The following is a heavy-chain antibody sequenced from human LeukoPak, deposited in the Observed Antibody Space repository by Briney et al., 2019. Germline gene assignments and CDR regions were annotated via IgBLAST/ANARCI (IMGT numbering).Heavy chain of an antibody. CDR3: ARVVGVLNWFDP. CDR1: GYTFTSYY. J-gene: IGHJ5*02. V-gene: IGHV1-18*04. D-gene: IGHD3-10*01. Sequence: ASVKVSCKASGYTFTSYYMHWVRQAPGQGLEWMGWISAYNGNTNYAQKLQGRVTMTTDTSTSTAYMELRSLRSDDTAVYYCARVVGVLNWFDPWGQGTLVTVSS. CDR2: ISAYNGNT.